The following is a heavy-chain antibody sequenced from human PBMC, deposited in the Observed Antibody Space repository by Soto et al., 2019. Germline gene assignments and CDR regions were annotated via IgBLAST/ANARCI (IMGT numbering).Heavy chain of an antibody. CDR2: IGSYGRDT. CDR3: ARGYCSGGSCYRYFDL. D-gene: IGHD2-15*01. Sequence: EVPLVESGGGLVQPGGSLRLSCEASGFSFSSYPMHWVRQAPGKGLEYVSAIGSYGRDTYYENSMKGRFTISRDNSKNTLYLQMGSLRTEDMAVYYCARGYCSGGSCYRYFDLWGRGTLVTVSS. CDR1: GFSFSSYP. J-gene: IGHJ2*01. V-gene: IGHV3-64*01.